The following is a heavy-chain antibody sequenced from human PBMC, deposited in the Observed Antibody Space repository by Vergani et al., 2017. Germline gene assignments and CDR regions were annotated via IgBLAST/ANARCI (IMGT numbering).Heavy chain of an antibody. CDR2: INPNSGGT. D-gene: IGHD6-13*01. V-gene: IGHV1-2*02. CDR3: ARELSSSWYMGGYYFDY. J-gene: IGHJ4*02. Sequence: QVQLVQSGAEVKKPGASVKVSCKASGYTFTGYYMHWVRQAPGQGLEWMGWINPNSGGTNYAQKFQGRVTMTRDTSISTAYMELSRLRSDDTAVYYCARELSSSWYMGGYYFDYWGQGTLVTVSS. CDR1: GYTFTGYY.